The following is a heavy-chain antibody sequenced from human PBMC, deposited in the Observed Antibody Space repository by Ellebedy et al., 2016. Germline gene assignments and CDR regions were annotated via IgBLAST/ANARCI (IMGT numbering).Heavy chain of an antibody. V-gene: IGHV1-8*01. D-gene: IGHD2-2*01. Sequence: ASVKVSCKASGYTFTSYDINWVRQATGQGLEWMGWMNPNSGNTGYAQKFQGRVTMTRNTSISTAYMELSSLRSEDTAVYYCARWYQLLFPSRGYYYGMDVWGQGTTVTVSS. CDR2: MNPNSGNT. J-gene: IGHJ6*02. CDR1: GYTFTSYD. CDR3: ARWYQLLFPSRGYYYGMDV.